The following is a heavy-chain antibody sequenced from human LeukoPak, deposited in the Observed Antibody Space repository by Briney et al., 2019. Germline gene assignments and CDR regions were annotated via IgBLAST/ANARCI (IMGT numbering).Heavy chain of an antibody. CDR2: IGWNSGSL. J-gene: IGHJ3*02. D-gene: IGHD2-15*01. V-gene: IGHV3-9*01. CDR3: ARDKGEVVAGNAFDI. Sequence: SGGSLRLPCAASGFTFDDYAMHWVRQAPGKGLEWVSSIGWNSGSLDYAASVKGRFIISRDNARNSLYLQMNSLRAEDTALYYCARDKGEVVAGNAFDIWGQGTLVTVSS. CDR1: GFTFDDYA.